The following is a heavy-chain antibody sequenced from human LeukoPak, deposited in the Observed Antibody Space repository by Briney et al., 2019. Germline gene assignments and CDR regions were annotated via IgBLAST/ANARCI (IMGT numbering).Heavy chain of an antibody. CDR1: GYTLTGSY. Sequence: ASVKVSCKASGYTLTGSYMHWVRPAPGQGLEWMGWINPNSGGTNYAQKFQGRVTITRDTSIRTACMELSRLRSDDAAVYYCARGICFGEVLYGDNWFDPWGQGTLVTVSS. CDR2: INPNSGGT. CDR3: ARGICFGEVLYGDNWFDP. D-gene: IGHD3-10*01. V-gene: IGHV1-2*02. J-gene: IGHJ5*02.